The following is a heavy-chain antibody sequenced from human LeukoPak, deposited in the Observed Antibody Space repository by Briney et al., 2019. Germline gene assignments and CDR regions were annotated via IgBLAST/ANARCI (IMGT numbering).Heavy chain of an antibody. D-gene: IGHD3-10*01. Sequence: GGSLRLSCAASGFTFSDYYMSWIRQAPGKGLEWVSYISSSSSYTNYADSVKGRFTISRNNAKNSLYLQMNSLRAEDTAVYYCALPTARVPYFDYGAQGTLAPVPS. CDR2: ISSSSSYT. CDR3: ALPTARVPYFDY. V-gene: IGHV3-11*03. CDR1: GFTFSDYY. J-gene: IGHJ4*02.